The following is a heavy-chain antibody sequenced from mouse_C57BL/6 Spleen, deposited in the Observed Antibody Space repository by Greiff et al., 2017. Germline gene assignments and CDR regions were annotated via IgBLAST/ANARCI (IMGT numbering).Heavy chain of an antibody. D-gene: IGHD1-1*01. CDR3: ARRDYGSFDY. J-gene: IGHJ2*01. CDR2: IYPGSGST. V-gene: IGHV1-55*01. CDR1: GYTFTSYW. Sequence: VQLQQPGAELVKPGASVKMSCKASGYTFTSYWITWVKQRPGQGLEWIGDIYPGSGSTNYNEKFKSKATLTVDTSSSTAYMPLSSLTSEDTAVYYCARRDYGSFDYWGQGTTLTVSS.